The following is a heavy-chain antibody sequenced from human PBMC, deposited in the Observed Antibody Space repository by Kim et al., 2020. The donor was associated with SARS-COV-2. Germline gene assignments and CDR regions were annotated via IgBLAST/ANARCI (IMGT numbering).Heavy chain of an antibody. CDR1: GGTFSSYA. V-gene: IGHV1-69*13. Sequence: SVKVSCKASGGTFSSYAISWVRQAPGQGLEWMGGIIPIFGTANYAQKFQGRVTITADESTSTAYMELSSLRSEDTAVYYCARDQGGYSSGWNHFDYWGQGTLVTVSS. D-gene: IGHD6-19*01. J-gene: IGHJ4*02. CDR3: ARDQGGYSSGWNHFDY. CDR2: IIPIFGTA.